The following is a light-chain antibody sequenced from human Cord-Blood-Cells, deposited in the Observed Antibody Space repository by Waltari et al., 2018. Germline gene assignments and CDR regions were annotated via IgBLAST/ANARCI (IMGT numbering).Light chain of an antibody. J-gene: IGLJ2*01. Sequence: QSALTQPASVSGSPGQSITISCTGTSSDVGSYNLVSWYQQHPGKAPKLMIYEGSKRPSGVSNRFSGSKSGKTASLTISWLQAEDEADDYCCSYAGSSSVVFGGGTKLTVL. CDR1: SSDVGSYNL. CDR2: EGS. V-gene: IGLV2-23*01. CDR3: CSYAGSSSVV.